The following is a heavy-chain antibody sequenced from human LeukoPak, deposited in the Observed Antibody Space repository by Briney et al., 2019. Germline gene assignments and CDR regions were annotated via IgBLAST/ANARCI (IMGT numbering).Heavy chain of an antibody. CDR2: ISSSSSYI. D-gene: IGHD1-14*01. J-gene: IGHJ3*02. CDR1: GFIFSSYS. V-gene: IGHV3-21*01. CDR3: ARDTTPGGAFDI. Sequence: GGSLRLSCAASGFIFSSYSMNWVRQAPGKGLEWVSSISSSSSYIYYADSVKGRFTISRDNAKNSLYLQMNSLRAEDTAVYYCARDTTPGGAFDIWGQGTMVTVSS.